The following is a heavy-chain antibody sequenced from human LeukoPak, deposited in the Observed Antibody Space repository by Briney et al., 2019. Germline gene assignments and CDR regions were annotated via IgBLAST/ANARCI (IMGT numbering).Heavy chain of an antibody. Sequence: PGGSLRLSCTASGFTFSNYAMSWVRQAPGKGLEWVGFIRSKAYGGTTEYAASVRGRFTISRDDSKSIAYLQMNSLKTEDTAVYYCSKTPGVDFWYFDLWGRGTLVTVSS. CDR3: SKTPGVDFWYFDL. V-gene: IGHV3-49*04. CDR1: GFTFSNYA. CDR2: IRSKAYGGTT. D-gene: IGHD3-3*01. J-gene: IGHJ2*01.